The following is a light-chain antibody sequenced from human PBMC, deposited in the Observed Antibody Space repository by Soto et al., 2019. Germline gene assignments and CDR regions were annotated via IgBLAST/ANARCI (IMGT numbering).Light chain of an antibody. CDR1: QDISNY. CDR2: DAS. J-gene: IGKJ5*01. CDR3: QQYDNLPTIT. V-gene: IGKV1-33*01. Sequence: DIQMTQSPSSLSASVGDRVTITCQASQDISNYLNWYQQKPXKAPKLXXYDASNLEKGVPSRFSGSGSGTDFTFTISSLQPEDIATYDCQQYDNLPTITFGQGTRLEIK.